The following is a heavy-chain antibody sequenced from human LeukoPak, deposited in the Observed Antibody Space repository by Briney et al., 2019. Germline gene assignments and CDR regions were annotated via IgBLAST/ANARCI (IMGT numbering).Heavy chain of an antibody. D-gene: IGHD2/OR15-2a*01. CDR2: VHISGTT. CDR1: GGSIIGHY. Sequence: PSETLSLTCTVSGGSIIGHYWSWIRQSPGRDLEWIGYVHISGTTSFNPSLKSRVTILVDTSKNQFSLRLTSMTAADTAVYFCAREQYLAYDVFGFWGRGTMVTVSS. J-gene: IGHJ3*01. CDR3: AREQYLAYDVFGF. V-gene: IGHV4-59*11.